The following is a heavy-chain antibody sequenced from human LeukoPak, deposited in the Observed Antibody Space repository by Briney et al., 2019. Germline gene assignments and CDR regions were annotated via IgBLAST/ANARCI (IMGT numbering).Heavy chain of an antibody. J-gene: IGHJ4*02. CDR1: GFTFSSYG. CDR3: ARLKAGSYYAHY. CDR2: IRYDGSNK. D-gene: IGHD1-26*01. Sequence: GGSLRLSCAASGFTFSSYGMHWVRQAPGKGLEWVAFIRYDGSNKYYADSVKGRFTISRDNSKNTLYLQMNSLRAEDTAVYYCARLKAGSYYAHYWGQGTLVTVSS. V-gene: IGHV3-30*02.